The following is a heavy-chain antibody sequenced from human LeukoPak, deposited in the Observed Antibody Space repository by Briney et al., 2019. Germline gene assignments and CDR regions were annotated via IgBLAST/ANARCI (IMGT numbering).Heavy chain of an antibody. V-gene: IGHV4-39*02. J-gene: IGHJ3*02. CDR1: GGSVSSRPHC. CDR2: IYYTGSA. Sequence: PSETLSLTCTVSGGSVSSRPHCWAWIRQTPGKGLEWIGTIYYTGSANYNLSLKSRVTMSVDTSKDHFSLNLSSVTATDTAVYFCMRLLGGYFAGNTFDIWGQGTVVSVSS. CDR3: MRLLGGYFAGNTFDI. D-gene: IGHD3-9*01.